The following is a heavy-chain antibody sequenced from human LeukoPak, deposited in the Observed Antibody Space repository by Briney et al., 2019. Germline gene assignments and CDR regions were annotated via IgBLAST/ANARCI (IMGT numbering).Heavy chain of an antibody. D-gene: IGHD3-22*01. V-gene: IGHV4-59*01. CDR1: GGSIRSYY. CDR2: IYNSGST. CDR3: GRVAEYYDTSGYKGNWFDP. J-gene: IGHJ5*02. Sequence: SETLSLTCTVSGGSIRSYYWSWIRQPPGKGLEWIGYIYNSGSTNYNPSLKSRVTISVDTSKNQFSLRLSSVTAADTAVYYCGRVAEYYDTSGYKGNWFDPWGQGTLVTVSS.